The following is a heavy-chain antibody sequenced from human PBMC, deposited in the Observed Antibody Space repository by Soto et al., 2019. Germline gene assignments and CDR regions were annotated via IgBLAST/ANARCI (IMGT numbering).Heavy chain of an antibody. CDR3: ASSIS. Sequence: LRLSFESSGFTFRISCISCVRQAPGKGLEWVSYIKPDGSETYYVDSVRGRFTISRDNAKNTLYPQMNSLRAEDTAVYYCASSISWGQGNMVNVSS. CDR2: IKPDGSET. CDR1: GFTFRISC. J-gene: IGHJ4*02. V-gene: IGHV3-7*01.